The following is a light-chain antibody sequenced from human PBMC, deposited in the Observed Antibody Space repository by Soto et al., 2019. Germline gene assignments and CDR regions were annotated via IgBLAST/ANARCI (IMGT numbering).Light chain of an antibody. CDR3: QQYNNWPPWT. CDR1: QSVSSN. Sequence: EILMTQSPATLSLSRVEISTLSCVSSQSVSSNLAWYQQKPGQAPRLLIYGASTRATGIPARFSGSGSGTEFTLTISSLQSEDFAVYYCQQYNNWPPWTFGQGTKVDI. CDR2: GAS. V-gene: IGKV3-15*01. J-gene: IGKJ1*01.